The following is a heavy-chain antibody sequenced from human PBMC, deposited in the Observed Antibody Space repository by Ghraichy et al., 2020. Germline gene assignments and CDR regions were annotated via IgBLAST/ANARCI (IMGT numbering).Heavy chain of an antibody. J-gene: IGHJ4*02. CDR1: GGSFSGYY. Sequence: SENLSLTCAVYGGSFSGYYWSWIRQPPGKGLEWIGEINHSGSTNYNPSLKSRVTISVDTSKNQFSLKLSSVTAADTAVYYCARGGRLVYFDYWGQGTLVTVSS. CDR2: INHSGST. D-gene: IGHD6-19*01. CDR3: ARGGRLVYFDY. V-gene: IGHV4-34*01.